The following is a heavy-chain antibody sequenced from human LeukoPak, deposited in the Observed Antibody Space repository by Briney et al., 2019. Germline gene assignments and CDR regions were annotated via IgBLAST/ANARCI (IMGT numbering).Heavy chain of an antibody. CDR3: TREYGFMTTVFHAFDI. CDR1: GGSIPSSSYY. D-gene: IGHD4-17*01. Sequence: SETLSPTRTVSGGSIPSSSYYLGWVRQPPGKGLGWIGRAYYSGNTYYNSSLKSRVTISVDTSKNQFSLKLSSVTAADTAIYYCTREYGFMTTVFHAFDIWGQGTMVTVSS. J-gene: IGHJ3*02. V-gene: IGHV4-39*07. CDR2: AYYSGNT.